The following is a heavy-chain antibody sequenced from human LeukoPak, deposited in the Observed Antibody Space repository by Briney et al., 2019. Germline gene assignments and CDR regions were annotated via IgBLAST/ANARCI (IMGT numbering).Heavy chain of an antibody. D-gene: IGHD4-17*01. Sequence: ASVKVSCKVSGYTLTELSMHWVRQAPGKGLEWMGGFDPENGETIYAQKFQGRVTMTEDTSTDTAYMELSSLRSEDTAVYHCATMGRTVTTSDAFDIWGQGTMVTVSS. CDR3: ATMGRTVTTSDAFDI. V-gene: IGHV1-24*01. CDR1: GYTLTELS. CDR2: FDPENGET. J-gene: IGHJ3*02.